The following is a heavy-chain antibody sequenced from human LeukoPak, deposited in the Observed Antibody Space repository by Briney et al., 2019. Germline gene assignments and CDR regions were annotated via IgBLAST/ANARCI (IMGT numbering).Heavy chain of an antibody. D-gene: IGHD2-2*01. V-gene: IGHV4-34*01. CDR3: ARGNRYCSSTSCYVGRFDY. CDR2: INHSGST. Sequence: SETLSLTCAVYGGSFSGYYWSWIRQPPGKGLEWIGEINHSGSTNYNPSLKSRVTISVDTSKNQFSLKLSSVTAADTAMYYCARGNRYCSSTSCYVGRFDYWGQGTLVTVSS. J-gene: IGHJ4*02. CDR1: GGSFSGYY.